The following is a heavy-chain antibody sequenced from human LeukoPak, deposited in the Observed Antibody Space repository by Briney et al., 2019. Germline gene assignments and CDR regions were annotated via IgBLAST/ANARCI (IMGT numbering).Heavy chain of an antibody. J-gene: IGHJ5*02. CDR1: GFTFSSYW. Sequence: GGSLRLSCAASGFTFSSYWMSWVRQAPGKGLVWVSRINGDGSGTNYADSVKGRFTISRDNAKNTLYLQMNSLRDEDTAVYYCARGYSTSWVNWFDPWGQGTLVTVSS. D-gene: IGHD6-13*01. V-gene: IGHV3-74*01. CDR2: INGDGSGT. CDR3: ARGYSTSWVNWFDP.